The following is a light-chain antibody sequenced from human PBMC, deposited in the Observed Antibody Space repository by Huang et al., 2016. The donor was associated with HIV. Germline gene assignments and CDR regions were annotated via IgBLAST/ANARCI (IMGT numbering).Light chain of an antibody. V-gene: IGKV3-15*01. Sequence: EIVMTQSPVTLSVSPGERATLSCSASQSVSSNLAWYQQNPGQAPRLLIYGAATRATGIPARFSGSGSGTEFTLTSSSLQSEDFALYYCQHYNNWPYTFGQGTKLEIK. J-gene: IGKJ2*01. CDR2: GAA. CDR3: QHYNNWPYT. CDR1: QSVSSN.